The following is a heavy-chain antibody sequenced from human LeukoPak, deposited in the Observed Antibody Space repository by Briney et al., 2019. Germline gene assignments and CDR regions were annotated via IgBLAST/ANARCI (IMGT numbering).Heavy chain of an antibody. CDR2: INHSGST. Sequence: SETLSLTCAVYGGSFRGYYWSWIRQPPGKGLEWIGEINHSGSTNYNPSLKSRVTISVDTSKNQFSLKLSSVTAADTAVYYCASLNYDYVWGSYRDDYWGQGTLVTVSS. V-gene: IGHV4-34*01. J-gene: IGHJ4*02. CDR3: ASLNYDYVWGSYRDDY. CDR1: GGSFRGYY. D-gene: IGHD3-16*02.